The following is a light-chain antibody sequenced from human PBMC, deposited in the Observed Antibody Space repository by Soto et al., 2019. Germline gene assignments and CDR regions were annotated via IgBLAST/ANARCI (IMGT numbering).Light chain of an antibody. CDR3: ETWDTNTWV. V-gene: IGLV4-60*02. CDR1: SGHSSYI. CDR2: LEGSGSY. J-gene: IGLJ3*02. Sequence: QSVLTQSSSASASLGSSVKLTCTLSSGHSSYIIAWHQQQPGKAPRYLMKLEGSGSYNKGSGVPDRFSGSSSGADRYLTISNLRFGDEADYYCETWDTNTWVFGGGTQLTVL.